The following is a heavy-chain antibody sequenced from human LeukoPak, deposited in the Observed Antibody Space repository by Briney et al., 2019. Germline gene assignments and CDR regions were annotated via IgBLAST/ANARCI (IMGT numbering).Heavy chain of an antibody. J-gene: IGHJ3*02. CDR3: ARETYCTNGVCIDAFDI. Sequence: SVKVSCKASGGTFSSYAISWVRQAPGQGLEWMGGIIPIFGTANYAQKFQGRVTITADESTSTAYMELSSLRSEDTAVYYCARETYCTNGVCIDAFDIWGQGTMVTVSS. D-gene: IGHD2-8*01. CDR2: IIPIFGTA. CDR1: GGTFSSYA. V-gene: IGHV1-69*13.